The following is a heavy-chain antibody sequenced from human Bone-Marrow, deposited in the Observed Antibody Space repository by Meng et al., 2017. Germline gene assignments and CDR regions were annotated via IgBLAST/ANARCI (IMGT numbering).Heavy chain of an antibody. V-gene: IGHV1-18*01. Sequence: ASVKVSCKTSGYTFGIYGVSWVRQAPGQGLEWMGWISGYNGDTKYRERLQGRVTMTTEKSTSTAYMELRSLTSDDTAVYYCTRVSGGSFVGAADYWGQGTLVTVSS. J-gene: IGHJ4*02. CDR3: TRVSGGSFVGAADY. D-gene: IGHD1-26*01. CDR1: GYTFGIYG. CDR2: ISGYNGDT.